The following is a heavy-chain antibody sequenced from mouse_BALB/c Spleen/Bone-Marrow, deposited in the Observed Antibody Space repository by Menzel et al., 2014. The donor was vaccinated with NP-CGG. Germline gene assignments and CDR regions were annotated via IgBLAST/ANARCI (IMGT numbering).Heavy chain of an antibody. J-gene: IGHJ2*01. CDR3: ARDLDY. Sequence: VQLQESGAELVRPGVSVKISCKGSGYTFTDYAVHWVKQSHAKSLEWIGVISTYYGDATYNQKFKGKATMTVDKSSSTAYMELARLTSEDSAIYYCARDLDYWGQGTTLTVSS. V-gene: IGHV1S137*01. CDR2: ISTYYGDA. CDR1: GYTFTDYA.